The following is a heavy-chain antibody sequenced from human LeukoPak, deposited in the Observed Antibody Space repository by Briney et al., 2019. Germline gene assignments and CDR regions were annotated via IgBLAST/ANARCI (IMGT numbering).Heavy chain of an antibody. J-gene: IGHJ4*02. Sequence: GRSLRLSCAASGFTFSSYGMHWVRQAPGKGLEWVAVISYDGSNKYYADSVKGRFTISRDNSKNTLYLQMNSLRAEDTAVYYCARPSGYNYLLPIDYWGQGTLVTVSS. CDR1: GFTFSSYG. D-gene: IGHD5-24*01. CDR2: ISYDGSNK. V-gene: IGHV3-30*03. CDR3: ARPSGYNYLLPIDY.